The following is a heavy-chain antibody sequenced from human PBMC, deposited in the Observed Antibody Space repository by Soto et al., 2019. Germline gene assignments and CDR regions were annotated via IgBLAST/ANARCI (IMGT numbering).Heavy chain of an antibody. V-gene: IGHV3-53*01. CDR3: AREWPHLDC. J-gene: IGHJ4*02. CDR1: GFTVSSNY. Sequence: PWGSLRISCTTSGFTVSSNYMNWVRQAPGKGLEWVSVIYSGGSTFYADSVKGRFTISRDNSKNMVYLQMNRMRAEDTAVYYCAREWPHLDCWGQGTLVTVSS. CDR2: IYSGGST.